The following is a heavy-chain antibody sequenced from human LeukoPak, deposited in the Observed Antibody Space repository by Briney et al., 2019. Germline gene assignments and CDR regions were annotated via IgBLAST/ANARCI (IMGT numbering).Heavy chain of an antibody. V-gene: IGHV6-1*01. CDR2: TYYRSKWYN. CDR3: ARDTTLDYGDYDAFDI. J-gene: IGHJ3*02. Sequence: SQTLSLTCAISGDSVSSNSAAWNWIRQSPSRGLEWLGRTYYRSKWYNDYAVSVKSRITINPDTSKNQSSLQLNSVTPEDTAVYYCARDTTLDYGDYDAFDIWGQGTMVTVSS. CDR1: GDSVSSNSAA. D-gene: IGHD4-17*01.